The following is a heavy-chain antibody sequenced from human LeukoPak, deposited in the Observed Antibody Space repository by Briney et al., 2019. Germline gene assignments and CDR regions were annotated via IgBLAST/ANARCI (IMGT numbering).Heavy chain of an antibody. CDR1: GFTFSSYA. J-gene: IGHJ5*02. V-gene: IGHV3-30*04. Sequence: GGSLTLSCAASGFTFSSYAMHWVRQAPGKGLEWVAVISYDGSNKYYADSVKGRFTISRDNSKNTLCLQMNSLRAEDTAVYYCARVHGSGSNNWFDPWGQGTLVTVSS. CDR3: ARVHGSGSNNWFDP. D-gene: IGHD3-10*01. CDR2: ISYDGSNK.